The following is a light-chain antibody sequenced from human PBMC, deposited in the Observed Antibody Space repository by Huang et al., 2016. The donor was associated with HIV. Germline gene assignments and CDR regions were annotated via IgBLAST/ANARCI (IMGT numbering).Light chain of an antibody. CDR1: QSIGNN. Sequence: EILMTQSPATLSVSPGERAALSCRASQSIGNNLAWYQQRPGPTPRLLIYDVSIRATVVPARFRGSGSGTEFTLTVSDLQSEDFAFYYCQQYNDWPPYTFGQGTRLEI. CDR2: DVS. CDR3: QQYNDWPPYT. V-gene: IGKV3D-15*03. J-gene: IGKJ2*01.